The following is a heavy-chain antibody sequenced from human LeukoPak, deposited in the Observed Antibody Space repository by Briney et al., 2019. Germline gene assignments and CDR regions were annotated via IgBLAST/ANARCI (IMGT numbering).Heavy chain of an antibody. CDR3: ASPQSIAAAGTTGENWFDP. CDR1: GYTFTGYY. J-gene: IGHJ5*02. CDR2: INPNSGGT. Sequence: GASVKVSCKASGYTFTGYYTHWVRQAPGQGLEWMGWINPNSGGTNYAQKFQGRVTMTRDTSISTAYMELSRLRSDDTAVYYCASPQSIAAAGTTGENWFDPWGQGTLVTVSS. D-gene: IGHD6-13*01. V-gene: IGHV1-2*02.